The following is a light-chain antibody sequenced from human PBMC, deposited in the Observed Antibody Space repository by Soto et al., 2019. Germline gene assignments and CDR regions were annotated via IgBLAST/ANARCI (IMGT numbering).Light chain of an antibody. CDR3: HQYYSYSRT. CDR1: QSISTW. Sequence: DIQMTQSPSTLSASVGDRVTITSRASQSISTWLAWYQQKPGKAPNLLIYKASSLESGVPSRFSGSGSGTEFTLTISNLQPDDFATYYCHQYYSYSRTFGQGTKVEIK. CDR2: KAS. J-gene: IGKJ1*01. V-gene: IGKV1-5*03.